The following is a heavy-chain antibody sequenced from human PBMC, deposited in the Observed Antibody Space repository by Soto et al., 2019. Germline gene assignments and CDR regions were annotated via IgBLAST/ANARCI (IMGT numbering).Heavy chain of an antibody. D-gene: IGHD5-12*01. J-gene: IGHJ5*01. V-gene: IGHV5-51*01. Sequence: PGESLKISCKVAGCTFTSYWSGWVRQMPGKGLEWMGIIYPGDSDTRYSPSFQGQVTISADKSINTAYLQWNSLKASDSARYYCPRTGRRGPPAPSASWGHGTLVPASP. CDR3: PRTGRRGPPAPSAS. CDR2: IYPGDSDT. CDR1: GCTFTSYW.